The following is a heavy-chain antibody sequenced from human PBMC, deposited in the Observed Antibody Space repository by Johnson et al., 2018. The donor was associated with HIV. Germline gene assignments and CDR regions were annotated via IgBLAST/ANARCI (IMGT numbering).Heavy chain of an antibody. Sequence: QVQLVESGGGVVQPGGSLRLSCAASGFIFSSYGMHWVRQAPGKGLEWVAFIRYDGSNKYYADSVKGRFTISRDNSKNTLYLQMNSQRAEDTAVYYCARDRCSSTSCIDAFDIWGQGTMVTVSS. J-gene: IGHJ3*02. CDR1: GFIFSSYG. CDR3: ARDRCSSTSCIDAFDI. D-gene: IGHD2-2*01. V-gene: IGHV3-30*02. CDR2: IRYDGSNK.